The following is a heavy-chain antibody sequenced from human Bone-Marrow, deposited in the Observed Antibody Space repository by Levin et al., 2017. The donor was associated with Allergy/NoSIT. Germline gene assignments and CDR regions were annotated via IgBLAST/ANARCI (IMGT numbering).Heavy chain of an antibody. J-gene: IGHJ4*02. CDR3: ARATKGRAEYSSGWYSFDY. CDR1: GYTFTGYY. CDR2: INPNSGGT. V-gene: IGHV1-2*06. Sequence: GESLKISCKASGYTFTGYYMHWVRQAPGQGLEWMGRINPNSGGTNYAQKFQGRVTMTRDTSISTAYMELSRLRSDDTAVYYCARATKGRAEYSSGWYSFDYWGQGTLVTVSS. D-gene: IGHD6-19*01.